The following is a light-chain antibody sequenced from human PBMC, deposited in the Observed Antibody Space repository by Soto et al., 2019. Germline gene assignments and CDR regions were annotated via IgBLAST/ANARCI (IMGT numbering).Light chain of an antibody. CDR1: QVISTS. CDR3: QQLFDSPIT. J-gene: IGKJ5*01. Sequence: DIQLTQSPSFLSPSIGESFTITCXASQVISTSLAWYQVKPGKAPKLLIYAASTLESGVPSRFSATVSGTEFSLTITSLQPEDFATYYCQQLFDSPITFGQGTRLEIK. CDR2: AAS. V-gene: IGKV1-9*01.